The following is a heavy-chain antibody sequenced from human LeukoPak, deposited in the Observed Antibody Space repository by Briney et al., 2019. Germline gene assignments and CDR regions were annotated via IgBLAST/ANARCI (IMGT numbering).Heavy chain of an antibody. CDR1: GFTFSSYA. V-gene: IGHV3-23*01. J-gene: IGHJ3*02. CDR2: ISGSGGST. D-gene: IGHD2-15*01. CDR3: AKDLIVVVVAARNDAFDI. Sequence: GGSLRPSCAASGFTFSSYAMSWVRQAPGKGLEWVSAISGSGGSTYYADSVKGRFTISRDNSKNTLYLHMNSLRAEDTAVYYCAKDLIVVVVAARNDAFDIWRQGTMVTVSS.